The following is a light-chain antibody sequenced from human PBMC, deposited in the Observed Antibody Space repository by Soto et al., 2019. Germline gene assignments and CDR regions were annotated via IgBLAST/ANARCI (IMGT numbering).Light chain of an antibody. CDR2: SNN. CDR3: AAWDDSLNGYV. J-gene: IGLJ1*01. V-gene: IGLV1-44*01. CDR1: SSNIGSNT. Sequence: QSVLTQPPSASGTPGQRVTISGSGSSSNIGSNTVNWYQQLPKTAPKLLIYSNNQRPSGVPDRFSGSKSGTSASLAISGLQSEDEADYYCAAWDDSLNGYVFGTGTKVTVL.